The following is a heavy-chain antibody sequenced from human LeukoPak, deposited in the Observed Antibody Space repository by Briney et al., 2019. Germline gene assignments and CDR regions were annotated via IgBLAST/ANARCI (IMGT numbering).Heavy chain of an antibody. CDR2: IYTSGST. V-gene: IGHV4-4*07. J-gene: IGHJ4*02. CDR1: GGSLSSYY. D-gene: IGHD3-10*01. CDR3: ARGPVTMVRGVSYFDY. Sequence: SETLSLTCTVSGGSLSSYYWSWVRQPAGKGLEWIGRIYTSGSTNYNPSLKSRVTMSVDTSKNQFSLKLSSVTAADTAVYYCARGPVTMVRGVSYFDYWGQGTLVTVSS.